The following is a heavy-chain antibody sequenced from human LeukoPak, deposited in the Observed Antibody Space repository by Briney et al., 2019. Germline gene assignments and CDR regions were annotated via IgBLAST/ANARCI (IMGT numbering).Heavy chain of an antibody. CDR2: ISWNRGSI. J-gene: IGHJ4*02. CDR3: ARDLKIPLWFGNVEQTDY. D-gene: IGHD3-10*01. Sequence: GGSLRLSSAASGFTFDDYAMHWVRHAPGEGLEWVSGISWNRGSIGYADSVKGRFTISRDNAKNTLYLQMNSLRAEDTAVYCCARDLKIPLWFGNVEQTDYWGQGTLVTVSS. V-gene: IGHV3-9*01. CDR1: GFTFDDYA.